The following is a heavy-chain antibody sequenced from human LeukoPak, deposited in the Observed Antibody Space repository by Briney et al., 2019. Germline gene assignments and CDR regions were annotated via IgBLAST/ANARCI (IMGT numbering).Heavy chain of an antibody. V-gene: IGHV3-11*01. CDR2: ISSSGSTI. D-gene: IGHD2-21*02. CDR3: AREGDSPPLDI. Sequence: GGSLRLSCAASGFTLSDYYMSWIRQAPGKGLEGVSYISSSGSTIYYADSVKGRFTISRDNAKNSLYLQMNSLRAEDTAVYYCAREGDSPPLDIWGQGTMVTVSS. J-gene: IGHJ3*02. CDR1: GFTLSDYY.